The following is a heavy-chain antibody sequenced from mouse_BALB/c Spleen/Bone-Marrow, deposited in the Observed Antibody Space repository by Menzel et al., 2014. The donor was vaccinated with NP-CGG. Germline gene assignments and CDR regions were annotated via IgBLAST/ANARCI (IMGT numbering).Heavy chain of an antibody. CDR2: IDPANGNT. CDR3: AEITTAAYYVMDY. V-gene: IGHV14-3*02. D-gene: IGHD1-2*01. J-gene: IGHJ4*01. CDR1: GFNIEDTY. Sequence: EVHLVESGAELVKPGASVKLSCTASGFNIEDTYMHWVKQRPEQGLEWIGRIDPANGNTKYDPKFQGKATITADTSSNTAYLQLSSLTSEDTAVYYCAEITTAAYYVMDYRGQGTSVTVSS.